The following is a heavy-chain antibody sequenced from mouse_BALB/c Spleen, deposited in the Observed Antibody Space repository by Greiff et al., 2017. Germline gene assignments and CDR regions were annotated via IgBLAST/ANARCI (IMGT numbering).Heavy chain of an antibody. CDR2: ISSGGSYT. CDR1: GFTFSSYA. Sequence: EVKLMESGGGLVKPGGSLKLSCAASGFTFSSYAMSWVRQSPEKRLEWVAEISSGGSYTYYPDTVTGRFTISRDNAKNTLYLEMSRLRSEETAMYYCERDGGGAYYGSFYYAMDYWGQGTSVTVSS. D-gene: IGHD2-10*01. CDR3: ERDGGGAYYGSFYYAMDY. J-gene: IGHJ4*01. V-gene: IGHV5-9-4*01.